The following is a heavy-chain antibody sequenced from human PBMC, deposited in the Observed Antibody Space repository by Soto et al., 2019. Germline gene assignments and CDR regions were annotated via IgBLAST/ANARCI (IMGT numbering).Heavy chain of an antibody. CDR3: ARDCSSTSCYIPSSYYYGMDV. Sequence: ASVKVSCKASGYTFTSYGISWVRQAPGQGLEWMGWISAYNGNTNYAQKLQGRVTMTTDTSTSTAYMKLRSLRSDDTAVYYCARDCSSTSCYIPSSYYYGMDVWGQGTTVTVYS. CDR2: ISAYNGNT. CDR1: GYTFTSYG. D-gene: IGHD2-2*02. J-gene: IGHJ6*02. V-gene: IGHV1-18*04.